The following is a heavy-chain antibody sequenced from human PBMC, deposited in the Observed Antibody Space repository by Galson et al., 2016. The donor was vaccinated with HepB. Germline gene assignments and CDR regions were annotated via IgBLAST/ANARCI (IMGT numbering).Heavy chain of an antibody. V-gene: IGHV3-23*01. CDR3: ARDRHDNSGDELDMSAFDI. CDR1: AFGFSSYA. Sequence: SLRLSCAASAFGFSSYAMAWVRQAPGKGLEWVSGISRDGGRTYYADSVKGRFTIFRDNSKSTLYLQMDSLRAEDTAIYYCARDRHDNSGDELDMSAFDIWGQGTMVTVSS. CDR2: ISRDGGRT. D-gene: IGHD3-22*01. J-gene: IGHJ3*02.